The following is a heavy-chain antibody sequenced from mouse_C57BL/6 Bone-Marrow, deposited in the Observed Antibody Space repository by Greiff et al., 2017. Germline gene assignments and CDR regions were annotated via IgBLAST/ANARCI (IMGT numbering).Heavy chain of an antibody. V-gene: IGHV5-6*01. J-gene: IGHJ4*01. CDR3: ARQDYGSSYVPHYYAMDY. Sequence: EVQLVESGGDLVKPGGSLKLSCAASGFTFSSYGMSWVRQTPDKRLEWVATISSGGSYTSYPDSVKGRFTISRDNAKNTLYLQMSSLKSEDTAMYYCARQDYGSSYVPHYYAMDYWGQGTSVTVSS. D-gene: IGHD1-1*01. CDR1: GFTFSSYG. CDR2: ISSGGSYT.